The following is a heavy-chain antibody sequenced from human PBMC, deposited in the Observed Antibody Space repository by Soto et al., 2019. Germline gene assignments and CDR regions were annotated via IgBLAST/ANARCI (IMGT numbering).Heavy chain of an antibody. CDR3: ARGIRGYSYGFDY. J-gene: IGHJ4*02. CDR1: GYTFTSYA. CDR2: INAGNGNT. V-gene: IGHV1-3*01. D-gene: IGHD5-18*01. Sequence: ASVKVSCKASGYTFTSYAMHWVRQAPGQRLEWMGWINAGNGNTKYSQKFQGRVTITRDTSASTAYMELSSLRSEDTAVYYCARGIRGYSYGFDYWGQGTLVNVSS.